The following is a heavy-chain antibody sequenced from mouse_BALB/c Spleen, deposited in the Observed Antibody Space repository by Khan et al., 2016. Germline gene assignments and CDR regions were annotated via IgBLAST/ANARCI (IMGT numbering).Heavy chain of an antibody. CDR1: GFDFSRYW. D-gene: IGHD1-1*01. J-gene: IGHJ3*01. CDR2: INPDSGTI. CDR3: ARSGYYGYHDN. V-gene: IGHV4-1*02. Sequence: EVKLLASGGGLVQPGGSLKVSCAASGFDFSRYWMSWVRQAPGTGLEWIGEINPDSGTINYTPSIKVKFIISSDNAKNTLYLKTRKVRSEDTALYYCARSGYYGYHDNWGQGTLVTVSA.